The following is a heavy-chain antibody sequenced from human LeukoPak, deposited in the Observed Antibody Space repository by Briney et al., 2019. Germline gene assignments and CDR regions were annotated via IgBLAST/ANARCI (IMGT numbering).Heavy chain of an antibody. Sequence: GGSLRLSCAASGFTFSSYSMNWVRQAPGKGLEWVSSISSSSSYIYYADSVKGRFTISRDNAKNSLYLQMNSLRAEDTAVYYCTRGMAAVGSGDYWGQGTLVTVSS. D-gene: IGHD6-13*01. CDR2: ISSSSSYI. CDR1: GFTFSSYS. J-gene: IGHJ4*02. CDR3: TRGMAAVGSGDY. V-gene: IGHV3-21*01.